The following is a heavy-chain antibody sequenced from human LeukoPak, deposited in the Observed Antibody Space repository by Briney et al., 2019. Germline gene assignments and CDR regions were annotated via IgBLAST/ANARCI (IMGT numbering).Heavy chain of an antibody. CDR1: GFTFSSYA. V-gene: IGHV3-23*01. J-gene: IGHJ6*04. Sequence: GGSLRLSCAASGFTFSSYAMSWVRQAPGKGLEWVSAISGSGGSTYYADSVKGRFTVSRDNAKNSLYLQMNSLRAEDTAVYCCAELGITMIGGVWGKGTTVTISS. D-gene: IGHD3-10*02. CDR3: AELGITMIGGV. CDR2: ISGSGGST.